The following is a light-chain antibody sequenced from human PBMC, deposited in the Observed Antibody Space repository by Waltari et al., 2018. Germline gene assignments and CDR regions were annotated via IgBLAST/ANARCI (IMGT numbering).Light chain of an antibody. V-gene: IGKV3-15*01. CDR2: GAS. CDR3: QQYNEWPRT. Sequence: EIVMTQSPATLSVPPGERATLSCRASQSVSSNLAWYQQRPGQAPRLLIHGASTRATGIPARFSGSGSGTEFTLTISSLQSEDFAVYHCQQYNEWPRTFGQGTKVEIK. CDR1: QSVSSN. J-gene: IGKJ1*01.